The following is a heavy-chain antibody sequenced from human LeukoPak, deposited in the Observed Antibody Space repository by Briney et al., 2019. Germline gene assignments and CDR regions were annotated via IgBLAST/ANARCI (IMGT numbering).Heavy chain of an antibody. CDR2: IIPIFGIA. CDR3: ARGGDPDYYYYYGMDV. CDR1: GGTFRSYA. Sequence: GASVKVSCKASGGTFRSYAISWVRQAPGQGLEWMGRIIPIFGIANYAQKFQGRVTITADKSTSTAYMELSSLRSEDTAVYYCARGGDPDYYYYYGMDVWGQGTTVTVSS. J-gene: IGHJ6*02. V-gene: IGHV1-69*04. D-gene: IGHD3-10*01.